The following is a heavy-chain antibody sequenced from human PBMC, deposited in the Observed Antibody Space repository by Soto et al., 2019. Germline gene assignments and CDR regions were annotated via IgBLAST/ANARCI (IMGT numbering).Heavy chain of an antibody. Sequence: QVQLQESGPGLVKPSETLSLTCTVSGGSVSSGYYYWSWIRQPPGKGLEWIGYIYYSGSNNYNPSLKRRVTISGDTSKNQFSLKLSSVTAADTAVYYCARVVQKDGGLLSNYYYGMDVWGQGTTVTVSS. CDR3: ARVVQKDGGLLSNYYYGMDV. CDR1: GGSVSSGYYY. V-gene: IGHV4-61*01. D-gene: IGHD3-10*01. J-gene: IGHJ6*02. CDR2: IYYSGSN.